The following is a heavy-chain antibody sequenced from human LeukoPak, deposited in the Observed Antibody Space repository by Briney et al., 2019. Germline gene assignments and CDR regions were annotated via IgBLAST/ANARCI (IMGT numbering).Heavy chain of an antibody. CDR3: ATPYDYVWGSYRYRGFWFDP. V-gene: IGHV1-2*02. Sequence: ASVKVSCKASGYTFTGYYLHWVRQAPGQGLEWMGWINPNNGGTKSAQKFQGRVTMTSDTSITTAYMELSRLRSDDTAVYYCATPYDYVWGSYRYRGFWFDPWGQGTLVTVSS. D-gene: IGHD3-16*02. CDR1: GYTFTGYY. CDR2: INPNNGGT. J-gene: IGHJ5*02.